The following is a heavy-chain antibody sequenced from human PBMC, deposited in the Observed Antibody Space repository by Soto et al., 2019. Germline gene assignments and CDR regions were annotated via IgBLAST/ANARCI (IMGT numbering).Heavy chain of an antibody. Sequence: ASVKVSCKASGGTFSSYAISWVRQAPGQGLEWMGGIIPIFGTANYAQKFQGRVTITADESTSTAYMELSSLRSEDTAVYYCARDPGRYSYGYFSLGFDYWGQGTLVTVSS. CDR3: ARDPGRYSYGYFSLGFDY. D-gene: IGHD5-18*01. V-gene: IGHV1-69*13. J-gene: IGHJ4*02. CDR1: GGTFSSYA. CDR2: IIPIFGTA.